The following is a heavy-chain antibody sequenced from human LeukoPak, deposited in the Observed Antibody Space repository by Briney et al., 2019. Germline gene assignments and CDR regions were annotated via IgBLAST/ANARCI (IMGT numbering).Heavy chain of an antibody. CDR1: GGSISSSSYY. Sequence: SETLSLTCTVSGGSISSSSYYWGWIRQPPGKGLEWIGSIYYSGSTYYNPSLKSRVTISVDTSKNQFSLKLSSVTPADTAVYYCAREQYSYGPKDYWGQGALVTVSS. V-gene: IGHV4-39*07. D-gene: IGHD5-18*01. J-gene: IGHJ4*02. CDR2: IYYSGST. CDR3: AREQYSYGPKDY.